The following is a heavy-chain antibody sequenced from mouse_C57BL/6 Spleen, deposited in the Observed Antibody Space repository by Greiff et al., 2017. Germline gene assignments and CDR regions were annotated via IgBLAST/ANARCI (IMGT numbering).Heavy chain of an antibody. V-gene: IGHV1-55*01. D-gene: IGHD2-12*01. CDR2: ISPGSGST. Sequence: QVQLQQPGAELVKPGASVKMSCKASGYTFTSYWITWVKQRPGQGLEWIGDISPGSGSTNYNEKFKSKATLTVDTSSRTAYMQLSSLTSEDSAVYYCARERRESSFGYWGQGTTLTVSS. J-gene: IGHJ2*01. CDR1: GYTFTSYW. CDR3: ARERRESSFGY.